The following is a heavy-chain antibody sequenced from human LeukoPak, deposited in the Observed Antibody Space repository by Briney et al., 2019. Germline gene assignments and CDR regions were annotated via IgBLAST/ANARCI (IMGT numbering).Heavy chain of an antibody. CDR1: GNTFTSYY. CDR3: ARDQRSLDY. V-gene: IGHV1-46*01. J-gene: IGHJ4*02. Sequence: ASVKVSCKASGNTFTSYYIHWVRQAPGQGLEWMGIINPSGDNTNYAQKLQGRVTLTRDTSTSTVYMELSSLRSDDTAVYYCARDQRSLDYWGQGTLVTVSS. CDR2: INPSGDNT.